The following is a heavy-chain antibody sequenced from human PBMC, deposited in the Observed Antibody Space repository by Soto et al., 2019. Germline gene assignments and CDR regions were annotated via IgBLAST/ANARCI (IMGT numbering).Heavy chain of an antibody. Sequence: PGGSLRPSCAASGFTFSSYAMSWVRQAPGKGLEWVSAISGSGVSTYYADSVKGRFTISRDNSKNTLYLQMNSLRAEDTAVYYCAKSPGMYYYDSSGCYHYDYWGQGTLVTVSS. CDR3: AKSPGMYYYDSSGCYHYDY. V-gene: IGHV3-23*01. CDR1: GFTFSSYA. D-gene: IGHD3-22*01. CDR2: ISGSGVST. J-gene: IGHJ4*02.